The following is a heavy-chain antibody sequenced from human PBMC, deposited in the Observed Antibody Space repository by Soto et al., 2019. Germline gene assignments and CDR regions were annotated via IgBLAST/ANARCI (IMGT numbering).Heavy chain of an antibody. CDR2: ISSSGSSI. V-gene: IGHV3-11*01. J-gene: IGHJ6*03. D-gene: IGHD3-16*01. Sequence: GGSLRLSCAASGFTFSDHYMSWVRQAPGKGLEWVSYISSSGSSIYYADSVKGRFTISRDNANNSLYLQLNSLRADDTAVYFCASLPGLTAEYPQGDFHYYMDVWGKGTTVTVSS. CDR1: GFTFSDHY. CDR3: ASLPGLTAEYPQGDFHYYMDV.